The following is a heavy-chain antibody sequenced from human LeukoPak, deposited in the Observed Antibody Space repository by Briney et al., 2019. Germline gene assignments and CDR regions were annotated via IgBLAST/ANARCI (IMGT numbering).Heavy chain of an antibody. Sequence: PGGSLRLSCAASGFTFSSYWMSWVRQAPGKGLEWVANIKQDGSEKYYVDSVKGRFTISRDNAKNSLYLQMNSLRAEDTAVYYCARMQTYYDFWSGYYPGDYWGQGTLVTVPS. CDR2: IKQDGSEK. D-gene: IGHD3-3*01. V-gene: IGHV3-7*01. J-gene: IGHJ4*02. CDR3: ARMQTYYDFWSGYYPGDY. CDR1: GFTFSSYW.